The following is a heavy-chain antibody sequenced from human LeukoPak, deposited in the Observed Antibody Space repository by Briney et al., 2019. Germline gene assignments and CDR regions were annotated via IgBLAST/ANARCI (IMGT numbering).Heavy chain of an antibody. Sequence: GGSLRLSCAASGFTFSSYSMSWVRQAPGKGPAWVSTISGGSGSTYCADSVKGRFTISRDNSKNTLYLQMNSLRDEDTAVYYSAKHRSESGGYHSTDWGQGTLVTVSS. V-gene: IGHV3-23*01. CDR2: ISGGSGST. CDR1: GFTFSSYS. J-gene: IGHJ4*02. CDR3: AKHRSESGGYHSTD. D-gene: IGHD3-22*01.